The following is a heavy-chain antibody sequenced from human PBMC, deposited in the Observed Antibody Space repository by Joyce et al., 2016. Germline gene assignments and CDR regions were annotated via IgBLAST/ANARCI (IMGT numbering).Heavy chain of an antibody. J-gene: IGHJ4*02. V-gene: IGHV3-23*01. CDR1: GFTFTRDA. CDR2: ISGISGNT. D-gene: IGHD6-19*01. Sequence: EVQLLASGGNLVQPGGSLRLSCTASGFTFTRDAMTWVRQAPGKGLEWVSSISGISGNTYYATPVKCRFTISRDDSKKTLYLQMDSLRADDTAIYYCAKGGGVYSSGWYYYDNWGQGTLVTVHS. CDR3: AKGGGVYSSGWYYYDN.